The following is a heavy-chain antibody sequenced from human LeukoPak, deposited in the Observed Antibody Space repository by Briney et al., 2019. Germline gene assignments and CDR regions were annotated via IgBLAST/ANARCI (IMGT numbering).Heavy chain of an antibody. CDR2: ISSNGDNT. V-gene: IGHV3-64D*06. CDR1: GFTFSTYV. J-gene: IGHJ4*02. CDR3: VRGTGY. Sequence: GGSLRLSCSVSGFTFSTYVMHWVRQAPGKGLEYVSAISSNGDNTYYADSVKGRFTIPRDNSKNTLYLQMSSLGADDTAVYYCVRGTGYWGQGTLVTVSS.